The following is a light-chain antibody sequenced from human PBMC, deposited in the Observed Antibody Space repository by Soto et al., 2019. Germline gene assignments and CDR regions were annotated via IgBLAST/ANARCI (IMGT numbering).Light chain of an antibody. CDR2: GAS. J-gene: IGKJ4*01. Sequence: DIVLTQSPGTLSLSPGERGTLSCRASQSISSSYLAWYQQKPGQAPRLLIYGASTRATGIPDRFSGSGSGTDLTLTISRLEPEDFAVYYCQQYVNSLTFGGGTKVQIK. CDR3: QQYVNSLT. CDR1: QSISSSY. V-gene: IGKV3-20*01.